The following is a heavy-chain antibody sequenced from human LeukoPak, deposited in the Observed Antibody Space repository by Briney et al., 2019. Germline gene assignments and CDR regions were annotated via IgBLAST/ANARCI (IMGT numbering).Heavy chain of an antibody. J-gene: IGHJ6*03. V-gene: IGHV3-64*01. D-gene: IGHD2-2*01. CDR3: ARLAAGPPNPDQHYYYYYMDV. CDR1: GFTFSSYS. CDR2: ISSNGGGT. Sequence: PGGSLRLSCAASGFTFSSYSMHWVRQAPGKGLEYVSAISSNGGGTYYANSVKGRFTISRDNSKNTLYLQMGSLRAEDMAVYYCARLAAGPPNPDQHYYYYYMDVWGKGTTVTISS.